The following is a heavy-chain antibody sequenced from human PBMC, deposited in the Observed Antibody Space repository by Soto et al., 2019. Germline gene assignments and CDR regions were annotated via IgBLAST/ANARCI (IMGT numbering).Heavy chain of an antibody. CDR2: ISWNSGSI. J-gene: IGHJ4*02. Sequence: EVQLVESGGGLVQPGRSLRLSCAASGFTFDDYAMHWVRQAPGKGLEWVSGISWNSGSIGYADSVKGRFTISRDNTKNSLYLPMNSLRAEDTALYYCTKDMNDYYGSGSYYNSFDYWGQGTLVTVSS. D-gene: IGHD3-10*01. V-gene: IGHV3-9*01. CDR3: TKDMNDYYGSGSYYNSFDY. CDR1: GFTFDDYA.